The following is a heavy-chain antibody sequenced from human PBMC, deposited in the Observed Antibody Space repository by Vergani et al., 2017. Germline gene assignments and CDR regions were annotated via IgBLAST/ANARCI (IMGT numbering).Heavy chain of an antibody. J-gene: IGHJ5*02. CDR1: GGSFSGYY. CDR2: INHSGST. CDR3: ARDPSTGAVAGTNWFDH. Sequence: QVQLQQWGAGLLKPSETLSLTCAVYGGSFSGYYWSWIRQPPGKGLEWIGEINHSGSTNYNPSLKSRVTISVDTSKNQFSLKLSSVTAADTAVYYCARDPSTGAVAGTNWFDHWGQGTLVTVSS. V-gene: IGHV4-34*01. D-gene: IGHD6-19*01.